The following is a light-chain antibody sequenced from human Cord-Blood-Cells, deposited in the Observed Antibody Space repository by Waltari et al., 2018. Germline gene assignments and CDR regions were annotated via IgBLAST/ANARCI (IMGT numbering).Light chain of an antibody. J-gene: IGKJ1*01. V-gene: IGKV1-39*01. CDR1: QSISSY. Sequence: DLQMTQYPSSLSASVGDRVTITCRASQSISSYLNLYQQKPGKAPKLLIYAASSLQSGVPSRFSGSGSGTDFTLTISSLQPEDFATYYCQHSYSTPRTFGQGTKVEIK. CDR2: AAS. CDR3: QHSYSTPRT.